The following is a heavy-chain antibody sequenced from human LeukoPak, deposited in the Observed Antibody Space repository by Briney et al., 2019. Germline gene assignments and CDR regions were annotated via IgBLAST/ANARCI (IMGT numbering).Heavy chain of an antibody. J-gene: IGHJ3*02. D-gene: IGHD6-19*01. CDR2: INPNSGGT. CDR1: GYTFTGYY. Sequence: VASVKVSCKASGYTFTGYYMHWVRQAPGQGLEWMGRINPNSGGTNYAQKFQGRVTMTRDTSISTAYMELSRLRSDDTAVYYCARGVSSGWYPVAAFDIWGQGTMVTVSS. CDR3: ARGVSSGWYPVAAFDI. V-gene: IGHV1-2*06.